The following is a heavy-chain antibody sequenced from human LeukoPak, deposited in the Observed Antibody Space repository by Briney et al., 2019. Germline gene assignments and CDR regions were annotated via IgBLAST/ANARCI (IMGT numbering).Heavy chain of an antibody. Sequence: HSGRSLRLSCAASGFTFSSYAMHWVRQAPGKGLEWVAVISYDGSNKYCADSVKGRFTISRDNSKNTLYLQMNSLRAEDTAVYYCARVDAVAGMFDYWGQGTLVTVSS. V-gene: IGHV3-30*14. D-gene: IGHD6-19*01. CDR2: ISYDGSNK. CDR3: ARVDAVAGMFDY. CDR1: GFTFSSYA. J-gene: IGHJ4*02.